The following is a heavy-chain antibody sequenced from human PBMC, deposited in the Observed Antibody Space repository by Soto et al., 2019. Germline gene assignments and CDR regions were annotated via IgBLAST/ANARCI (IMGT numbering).Heavy chain of an antibody. Sequence: SETLSLTCAVYGGSFSGYYWSWIRQPPGKGLEWIGEINHSGSTNYNPSLKSRVTISVDTSKNQFSLKLSSVTAADTAVYYCARRHCAANCRFIGDYWGQGIQVTVSS. J-gene: IGHJ4*02. CDR1: GGSFSGYY. CDR2: INHSGST. D-gene: IGHD2-21*02. CDR3: ARRHCAANCRFIGDY. V-gene: IGHV4-34*01.